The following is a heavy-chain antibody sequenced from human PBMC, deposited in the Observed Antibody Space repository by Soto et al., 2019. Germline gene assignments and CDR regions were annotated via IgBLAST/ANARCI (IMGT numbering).Heavy chain of an antibody. J-gene: IGHJ4*02. V-gene: IGHV3-23*01. Sequence: PGGSLRLSCAASGFTFSSYAMSWVRQAPGKGLEWVSAISGSGGSTYYADSVKGRFTISRDNSKNTLYLQMNSLRAEDTAVYYCAKDSLRRYYDFWSGYSAPDYWGQGTLVTVSS. CDR2: ISGSGGST. CDR1: GFTFSSYA. D-gene: IGHD3-3*01. CDR3: AKDSLRRYYDFWSGYSAPDY.